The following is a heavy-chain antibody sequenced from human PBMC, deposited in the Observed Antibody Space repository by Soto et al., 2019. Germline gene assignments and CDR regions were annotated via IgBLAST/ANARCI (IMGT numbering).Heavy chain of an antibody. D-gene: IGHD3-9*01. CDR2: ISSSSSYI. CDR1: GFTFSSYS. Sequence: GSLRLSCAASGFTFSSYSMNWVRQAPGKGLEWVSSISSSSSYIYYADSVKGRFTISRDNAMNPLYLQMNSLRAEDTAVYYCARDPTYDILTGYYSPLPDYWGQGTLVTVSS. J-gene: IGHJ4*02. V-gene: IGHV3-21*01. CDR3: ARDPTYDILTGYYSPLPDY.